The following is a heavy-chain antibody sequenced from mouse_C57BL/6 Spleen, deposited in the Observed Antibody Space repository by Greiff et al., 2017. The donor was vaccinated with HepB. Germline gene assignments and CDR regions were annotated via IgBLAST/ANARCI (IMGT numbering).Heavy chain of an antibody. CDR1: GYTFTSYW. V-gene: IGHV1-52*01. CDR3: AREEGQLRSYFDY. D-gene: IGHD3-2*02. CDR2: IDPSDSET. J-gene: IGHJ2*01. Sequence: QVQLQQPGAELVRPGSSVKLSCKASGYTFTSYWMHWVKQRPIQGLEWIGNIDPSDSETHYNQKFKDKATLTVDKSSSTAYMQLRSLTSEDSAVYYCAREEGQLRSYFDYWGQGTTLTVSS.